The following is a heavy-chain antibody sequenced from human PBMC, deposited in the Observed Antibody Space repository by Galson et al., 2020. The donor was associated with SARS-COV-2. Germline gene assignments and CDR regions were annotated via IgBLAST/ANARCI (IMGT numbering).Heavy chain of an antibody. CDR2: INPNSGGT. J-gene: IGHJ5*02. CDR3: ARGSSGWLRFWFDP. CDR1: GYTFTGYY. D-gene: IGHD6-19*01. V-gene: IGHV1-2*02. Sequence: ASVKVSCKASGYTFTGYYMHWVRQAPGQGREWMGWINPNSGGTNYAQKFQGRVTMTRDTSISTAYMELSRLRSDDTAVYYCARGSSGWLRFWFDPWGQGTLVTVSS.